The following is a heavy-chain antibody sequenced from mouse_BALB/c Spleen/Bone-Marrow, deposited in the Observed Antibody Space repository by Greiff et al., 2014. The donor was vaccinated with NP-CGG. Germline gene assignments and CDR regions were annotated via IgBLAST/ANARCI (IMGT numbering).Heavy chain of an antibody. CDR3: AKYNYGLYFDV. CDR1: GFNIKDTY. CDR2: IDPANGNT. D-gene: IGHD1-3*01. Sequence: VQLQQSGAELVKPGASVKLSSTASGFNIKDTYIHWVKQRPEQGLEWIGRIDPANGNTKYDPKFQGKATITADTSSNSAYLQLSSLTSEDTAVYYCAKYNYGLYFDVWGAGTTVTVSS. J-gene: IGHJ1*01. V-gene: IGHV14-3*02.